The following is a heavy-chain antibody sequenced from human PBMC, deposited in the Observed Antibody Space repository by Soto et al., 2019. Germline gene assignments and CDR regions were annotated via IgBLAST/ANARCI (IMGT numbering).Heavy chain of an antibody. CDR1: GYTFTNYG. V-gene: IGHV1-18*01. D-gene: IGHD3-9*01. Sequence: GASVKVSCKASGYTFTNYGVSWVRQAPGQGLEWMGWISAYDGHTKYAQIFQDRVTMTTEKFTSTAYMELRSLTSDDTAIYYCARDRFYNTMTGYYENWFDPWGQGTLVTVSS. CDR2: ISAYDGHT. CDR3: ARDRFYNTMTGYYENWFDP. J-gene: IGHJ5*02.